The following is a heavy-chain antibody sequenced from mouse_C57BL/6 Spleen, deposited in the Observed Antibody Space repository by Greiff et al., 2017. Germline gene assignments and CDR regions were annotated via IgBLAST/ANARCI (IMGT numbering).Heavy chain of an antibody. CDR2: INPNNGGT. CDR1: GYTFTDYY. V-gene: IGHV1-26*01. CDR3: ATTGDYFDY. J-gene: IGHJ2*01. Sequence: VQLQQSGPELVKPGASVKISCKASGYTFTDYYMNWVKQSHGKSLEWIGDINPNNGGTSYNQKFKGKATLTVDKSSSTAYMELRSLTSEASAVYYCATTGDYFDYWGQGTTLTVSS. D-gene: IGHD4-1*01.